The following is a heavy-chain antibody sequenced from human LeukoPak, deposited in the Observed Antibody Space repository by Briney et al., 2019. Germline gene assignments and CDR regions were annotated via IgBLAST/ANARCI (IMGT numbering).Heavy chain of an antibody. CDR1: GYTFTSYV. CDR2: ISAYNGNT. J-gene: IGHJ4*02. D-gene: IGHD6-19*01. CDR3: ARDPIAVAPPDY. V-gene: IGHV1-18*01. Sequence: ASVKVSCKASGYTFTSYVISWVRQAPGQGLEWMGWISAYNGNTNYTQKLQGRVTMTTDTSTSTAYMELRSLRSDDTAVYYCARDPIAVAPPDYWGQGTLVTVSS.